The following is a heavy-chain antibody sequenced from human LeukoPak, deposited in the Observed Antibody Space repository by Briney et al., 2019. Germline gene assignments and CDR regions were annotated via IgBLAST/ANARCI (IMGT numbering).Heavy chain of an antibody. Sequence: GGSLRLSCAASGFTFSSYAMHWVRQAPGKGLEYVSAISSNGGSTYYANSVKGRFTISRDNSKNTLYLQMGSLRAEDMAVYYCARGPYYDILTGSHFDYWGQGTLVTVSS. V-gene: IGHV3-64*01. CDR3: ARGPYYDILTGSHFDY. CDR1: GFTFSSYA. J-gene: IGHJ4*02. CDR2: ISSNGGST. D-gene: IGHD3-9*01.